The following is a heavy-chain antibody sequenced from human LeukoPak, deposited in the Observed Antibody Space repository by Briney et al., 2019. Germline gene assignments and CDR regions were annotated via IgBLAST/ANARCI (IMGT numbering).Heavy chain of an antibody. CDR3: SKARGGGRDLFDY. CDR1: GFSFDDYS. D-gene: IGHD6-25*01. J-gene: IGHJ4*02. V-gene: IGHV3-43D*03. Sequence: GGSLRLSCAASGFSFDDYSMHWVRQAPGKGLEWVSLITWDGGSTYYADSVKGRFTISGDNSKNSLYLQMHSLRAEDSALYYCSKARGGGRDLFDYWGQGTLVTVSS. CDR2: ITWDGGST.